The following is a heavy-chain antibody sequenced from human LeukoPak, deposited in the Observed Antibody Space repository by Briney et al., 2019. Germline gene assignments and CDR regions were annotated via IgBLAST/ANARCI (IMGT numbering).Heavy chain of an antibody. CDR2: ISSSSSYI. V-gene: IGHV3-21*01. CDR3: ARDKPSYYDILTGWWGGDYYFDY. D-gene: IGHD3-9*01. J-gene: IGHJ4*02. CDR1: GFTFSSYS. Sequence: GGSLRLSCAASGFTFSSYSMNWVRQAPGKGLEWVSSISSSSSYIYYADSVKGRFTISRDNAKNSLYLQMNSLRAEDTAVYYCARDKPSYYDILTGWWGGDYYFDYWGQGTLVTVSS.